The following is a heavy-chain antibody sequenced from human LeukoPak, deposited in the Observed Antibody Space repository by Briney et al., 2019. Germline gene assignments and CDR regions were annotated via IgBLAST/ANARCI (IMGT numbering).Heavy chain of an antibody. V-gene: IGHV1-69*13. CDR2: IIPIFGTA. CDR3: AKTVRFLERFGDFDY. D-gene: IGHD3-3*01. Sequence: ASVKVSCKASGGTFSSYAISWVRQAPGQGLEWMGGIIPIFGTANYAQKFQGRVTITADESTSTAYMELSSLRSEDTAVYYCAKTVRFLERFGDFDYWGQGTLVTVSS. CDR1: GGTFSSYA. J-gene: IGHJ4*02.